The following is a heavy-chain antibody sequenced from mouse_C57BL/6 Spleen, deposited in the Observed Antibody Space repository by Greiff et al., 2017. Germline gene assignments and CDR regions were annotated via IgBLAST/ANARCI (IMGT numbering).Heavy chain of an antibody. D-gene: IGHD4-1*01. CDR1: GYAFSSSW. V-gene: IGHV1-82*01. J-gene: IGHJ4*01. Sequence: VQLQQSGPELVKPGASVKISCKASGYAFSSSWMNWVKQRPGKGLEWIGRIYPGDGDTNYNGKFKGKATLTADKSSSTAYMQRSSLTSEDSAVYFCARPWDDAMDYWGQGTSVTVSS. CDR2: IYPGDGDT. CDR3: ARPWDDAMDY.